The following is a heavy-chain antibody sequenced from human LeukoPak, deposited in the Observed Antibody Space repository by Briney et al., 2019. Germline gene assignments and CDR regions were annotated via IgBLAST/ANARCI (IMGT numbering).Heavy chain of an antibody. D-gene: IGHD1-1*01. Sequence: SETLSLTCTVSGGSISSYYWSWIRQPAGKGLEWIGRIYTSGSTNYNPSLKSRVTMSVDTSKNQFSLKLSSVTAADTAVYYCAREYNESPENWFDPWGQGTLVTVSS. J-gene: IGHJ5*02. CDR1: GGSISSYY. CDR2: IYTSGST. V-gene: IGHV4-4*07. CDR3: AREYNESPENWFDP.